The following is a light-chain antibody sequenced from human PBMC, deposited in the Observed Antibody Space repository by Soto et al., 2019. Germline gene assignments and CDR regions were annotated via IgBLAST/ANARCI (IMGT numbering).Light chain of an antibody. CDR3: QQYYSTPLA. Sequence: DIVMTQSPDSLAVSLGERATINCKSSQNILYSSNNKNYLAWYQQKPGQPPKLLIYWASTRESGVPDRFSGNGSGTDFTLTISSLQAEDVAVYYCQQYYSTPLAFGGGTKVEIK. V-gene: IGKV4-1*01. CDR2: WAS. CDR1: QNILYSSNNKNY. J-gene: IGKJ4*01.